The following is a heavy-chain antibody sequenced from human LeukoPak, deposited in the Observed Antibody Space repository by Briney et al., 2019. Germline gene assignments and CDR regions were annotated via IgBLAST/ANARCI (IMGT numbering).Heavy chain of an antibody. Sequence: PEGSLRLSCAASGFTFSGSAMHWVRQASGKGLEWIGRIRSKANSYATAYAASVKGRFTISRDDSKNTAYLQMNSLKTEDTAVYYCTGRGIVATHTDYWGQGTLVTVSS. CDR1: GFTFSGSA. CDR2: IRSKANSYAT. V-gene: IGHV3-73*01. D-gene: IGHD1-26*01. CDR3: TGRGIVATHTDY. J-gene: IGHJ4*02.